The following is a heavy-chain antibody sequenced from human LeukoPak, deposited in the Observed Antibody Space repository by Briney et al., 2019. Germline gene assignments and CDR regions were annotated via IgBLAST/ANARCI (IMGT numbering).Heavy chain of an antibody. CDR1: GYTFIGYY. J-gene: IGHJ4*03. CDR2: INPNSGGT. CDR3: ASRDRGSSGYWDFDY. Sequence: GASVKVSCKASGYTFIGYYMHWVRQAPGQGLEWMGWINPNSGGTNYAQKFQGRVTMTRDRSISTAYMELSRLRSDDTAVYYCASRDRGSSGYWDFDYWGQGKPVTVSS. D-gene: IGHD3-22*01. V-gene: IGHV1-2*02.